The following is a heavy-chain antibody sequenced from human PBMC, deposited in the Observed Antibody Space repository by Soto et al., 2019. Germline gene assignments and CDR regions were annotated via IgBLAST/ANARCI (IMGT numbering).Heavy chain of an antibody. CDR1: GGSISSSSYY. Sequence: QLQLQESGPGLVKPSETLSLTCTVSGGSISSSSYYWGWIRQPPGKGLEWIGSIHYSGSTYYNPSLESRVTISVDTSKNQFSLKLSSVTAADTAVYYCARRGGSGWYNWFDPWGQGTLVTVSS. CDR2: IHYSGST. V-gene: IGHV4-39*01. D-gene: IGHD6-19*01. CDR3: ARRGGSGWYNWFDP. J-gene: IGHJ5*02.